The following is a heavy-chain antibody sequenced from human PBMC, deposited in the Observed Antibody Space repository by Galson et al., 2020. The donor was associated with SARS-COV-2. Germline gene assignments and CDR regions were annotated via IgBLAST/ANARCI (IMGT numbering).Heavy chain of an antibody. D-gene: IGHD2-2*01. CDR2: IYTSGST. Sequence: ETSETLSLTCTVSGGSISSGSYYWSWIRQPAGKGLEWIGRIYTSGSTNYNPSLKSRVTISVDTSKNQFSLKLSSVTAADTAVYYCARESYQLLLNYYYYGMDVWGQGTTVTVSS. V-gene: IGHV4-61*02. CDR3: ARESYQLLLNYYYYGMDV. CDR1: GGSISSGSYY. J-gene: IGHJ6*02.